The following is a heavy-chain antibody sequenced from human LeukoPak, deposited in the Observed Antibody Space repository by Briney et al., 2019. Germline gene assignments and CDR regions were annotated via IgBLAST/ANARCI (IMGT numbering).Heavy chain of an antibody. J-gene: IGHJ6*02. D-gene: IGHD4-23*01. Sequence: LSGGSLRLSCAASGFTFSSYGMHWVRQAPGKGLEWVAVISYDGSNKYYADSVKGRFTVSRDNSKNTLYLQMNSLRAEDTAVYYCAKDRGGIRWIYYYYGMDVWGQGTTVTVSS. CDR2: ISYDGSNK. CDR1: GFTFSSYG. V-gene: IGHV3-30*18. CDR3: AKDRGGIRWIYYYYGMDV.